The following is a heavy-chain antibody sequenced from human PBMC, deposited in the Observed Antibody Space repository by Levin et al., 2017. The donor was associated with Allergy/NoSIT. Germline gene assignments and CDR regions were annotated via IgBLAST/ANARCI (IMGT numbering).Heavy chain of an antibody. CDR1: GYSFTYYY. CDR3: AREDAMVDTKFFDR. V-gene: IGHV1-2*02. CDR2: INPNSGVT. J-gene: IGHJ4*02. Sequence: ASVKVSCQASGYSFTYYYIHWVRQAPGQGLEWIGWINPNSGVTSYAQRFQGRITMTRDTSRSTAYMEVRSLTSDDTAVYYCAREDAMVDTKFFDRWGQGTLVTVSS. D-gene: IGHD5-18*01.